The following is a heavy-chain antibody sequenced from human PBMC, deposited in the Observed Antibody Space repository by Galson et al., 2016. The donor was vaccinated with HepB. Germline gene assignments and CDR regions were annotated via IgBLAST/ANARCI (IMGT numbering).Heavy chain of an antibody. Sequence: TLSLTCAVSGGSVSNPHWWTWVRQPPGKGLEWIGQVYHTGSTAYNPSLKNRVTISVDTSNNQFSLRLTSATAADTAVYYCARGTLWGNSREALVYWGQGTPVTVSS. V-gene: IGHV4-4*02. CDR3: ARGTLWGNSREALVY. D-gene: IGHD3-16*02. CDR2: VYHTGST. J-gene: IGHJ4*02. CDR1: GGSVSNPHW.